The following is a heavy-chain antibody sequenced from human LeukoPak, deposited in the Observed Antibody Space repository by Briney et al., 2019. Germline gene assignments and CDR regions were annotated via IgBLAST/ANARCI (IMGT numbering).Heavy chain of an antibody. D-gene: IGHD2-2*01. J-gene: IGHJ3*02. CDR3: ARDANAFDI. CDR2: INHSEST. V-gene: IGHV4-34*01. Sequence: PSETLSLTCAVYGGSFGGYYWSWIRQPPGKGLEWIGEINHSESTNYNPSLKSRVTISVDTSKNQFSLKLSSVTAADTAVYYCARDANAFDIWGQGTMVTVSS. CDR1: GGSFGGYY.